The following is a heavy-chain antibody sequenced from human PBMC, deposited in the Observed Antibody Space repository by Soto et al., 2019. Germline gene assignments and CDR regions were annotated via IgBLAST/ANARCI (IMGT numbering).Heavy chain of an antibody. Sequence: SETLSLTCSVCGVCIISGCYSWSLIRQTPGKGLELIGYIYPTGKTYYNPSLENRVTISIDTSKNQFSLQLTSVTAADKAVYYCDRDTTGNDPRWGVWGTRNTLNVSS. CDR1: GVCIISGCYS. J-gene: IGHJ6*04. CDR3: DRDTTGNDPRWGV. CDR2: IYPTGKT. D-gene: IGHD1-1*01. V-gene: IGHV4-30-2*01.